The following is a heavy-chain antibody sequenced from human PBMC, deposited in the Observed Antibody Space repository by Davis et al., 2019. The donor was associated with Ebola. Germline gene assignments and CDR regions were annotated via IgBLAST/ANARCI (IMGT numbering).Heavy chain of an antibody. D-gene: IGHD2-2*01. Sequence: MPSATLSLTFTLPGCSISSSSYYWGWIRQPPGKGLEWTGSIYYIGSTYYNPSLKSRVTISVDTSKHQLSLKLSSVTAADTAVYYCARGQVGYCSSTSCYYYYGMDVWGQGTTVTVSS. CDR1: GCSISSSSYY. V-gene: IGHV4-39*07. J-gene: IGHJ6*02. CDR3: ARGQVGYCSSTSCYYYYGMDV. CDR2: IYYIGST.